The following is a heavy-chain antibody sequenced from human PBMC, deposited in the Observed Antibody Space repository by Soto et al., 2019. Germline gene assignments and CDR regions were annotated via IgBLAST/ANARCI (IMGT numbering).Heavy chain of an antibody. CDR1: GVTYETYW. J-gene: IGHJ4*01. CDR2: MNGDASEI. D-gene: IGHD2-2*01. Sequence: PGGSLRLSCVASGVTYETYWMTWVRQAPGKGLEWVANMNGDASEINYFDSAKGRFTISTDNDKSTMYLQMNSLRVDDTAVYYCERDPSPQIGDIWYATLDIWGPGTVVTVSS. CDR3: ERDPSPQIGDIWYATLDI. V-gene: IGHV3-7*01.